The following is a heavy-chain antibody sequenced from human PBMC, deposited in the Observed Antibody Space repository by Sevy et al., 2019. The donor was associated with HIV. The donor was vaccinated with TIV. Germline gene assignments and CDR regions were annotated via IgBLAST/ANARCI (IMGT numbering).Heavy chain of an antibody. D-gene: IGHD3-10*01. CDR2: ISGSGGST. V-gene: IGHV3-23*01. Sequence: GGSLRLSCAASGFTFSSYAMSWVRQAPGKGLEWVSAISGSGGSTYYADSVKGRFTISRDNSKNTLYLQMNSLRAEDTAVYYCAKMLRWFGELWVNGMDVWGQGTTVTVSS. CDR1: GFTFSSYA. CDR3: AKMLRWFGELWVNGMDV. J-gene: IGHJ6*02.